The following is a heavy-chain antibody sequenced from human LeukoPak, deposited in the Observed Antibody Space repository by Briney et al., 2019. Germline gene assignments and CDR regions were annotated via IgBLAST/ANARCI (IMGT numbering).Heavy chain of an antibody. D-gene: IGHD2-15*01. CDR3: ASGPPFLKYFEY. Sequence: GGSLRLSCAASGFTFNTYAMSWVRQAPGKGLEWVSGISGSGRTTYYADSVKGRFTISRDNSKNTLYVQMNSLRAEDTAVYYCASGPPFLKYFEYWGQGTLVTVSS. CDR1: GFTFNTYA. CDR2: ISGSGRTT. J-gene: IGHJ4*02. V-gene: IGHV3-23*01.